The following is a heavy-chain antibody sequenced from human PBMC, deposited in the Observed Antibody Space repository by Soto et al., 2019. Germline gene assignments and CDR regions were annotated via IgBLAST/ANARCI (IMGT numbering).Heavy chain of an antibody. V-gene: IGHV3-48*03. D-gene: IGHD5-12*01. Sequence: PGGSLRLSCAASGFTFSSYEMNWVRQAPGKGLEWVSYISSSGSTIYYADSVRGRFTISRDNAKNSLYLQMNSLRAEDTAVYYCARGPLHHQWLRQYYYGMDVWGEGTPVTVSS. CDR1: GFTFSSYE. CDR3: ARGPLHHQWLRQYYYGMDV. CDR2: ISSSGSTI. J-gene: IGHJ6*04.